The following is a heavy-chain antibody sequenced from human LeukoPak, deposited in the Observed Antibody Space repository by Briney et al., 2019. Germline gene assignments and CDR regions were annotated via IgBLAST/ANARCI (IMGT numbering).Heavy chain of an antibody. CDR2: ISSSGTTI. J-gene: IGHJ4*02. CDR3: ARGGSFFVY. D-gene: IGHD1-26*01. Sequence: PGGSLRLSCAASGFTFSGYDMNWVRQAPGKGLEWVSYISSSGTTIYYADSVRGRFTISRDNAKNSLHLQMNSLRAEDTAVYYCARGGSFFVYWGQGTLVTVSS. CDR1: GFTFSGYD. V-gene: IGHV3-48*03.